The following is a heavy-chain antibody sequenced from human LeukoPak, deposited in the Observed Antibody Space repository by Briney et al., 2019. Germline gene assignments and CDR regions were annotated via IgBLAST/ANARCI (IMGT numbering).Heavy chain of an antibody. CDR1: GFTVSSSY. V-gene: IGHV3-53*01. J-gene: IGHJ4*02. Sequence: PGGSLRLSCAASGFTVSSSYMSWVRQAPGKGLEWVSIVYGGGSIYYADSVKGRFTISRDDAKNSLYLQMNSLRAEDTAVYYCAGEGALYDSSGYYYVTFDYWGQGTLVTVSS. D-gene: IGHD3-22*01. CDR2: VYGGGSI. CDR3: AGEGALYDSSGYYYVTFDY.